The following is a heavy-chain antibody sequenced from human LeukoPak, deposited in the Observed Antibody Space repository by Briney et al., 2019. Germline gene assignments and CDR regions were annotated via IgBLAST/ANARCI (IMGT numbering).Heavy chain of an antibody. J-gene: IGHJ6*03. Sequence: SQTLSLTCTVSGGSISSGSYYWSWIRQPAGKGLEWIGRIYTSGSTNYNPSLKSRVTISVDTSKNQFSLKLSSVTAADTAVYYCARDLVGYCSSTSCQSYYYYYMDVWGKGTTVTVSS. CDR1: GGSISSGSYY. CDR2: IYTSGST. V-gene: IGHV4-61*02. CDR3: ARDLVGYCSSTSCQSYYYYYMDV. D-gene: IGHD2-2*01.